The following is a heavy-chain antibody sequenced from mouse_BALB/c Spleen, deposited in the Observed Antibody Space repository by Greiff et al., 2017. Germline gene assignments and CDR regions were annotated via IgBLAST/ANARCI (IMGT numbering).Heavy chain of an antibody. CDR1: GFTFSSYG. D-gene: IGHD1-1*01. CDR2: ISSGGSYT. J-gene: IGHJ3*01. V-gene: IGHV5-6*01. Sequence: EVHLVESGGDLVKPGGSLKLSCAASGFTFSSYGMSWVRQTPDKRLEWVATISSGGSYTYYPDSVKGRFTISRDNAKNTLYLQMGSLKSEDTAMYYCASHDYGTSWFAYWGQGTLVTVSA. CDR3: ASHDYGTSWFAY.